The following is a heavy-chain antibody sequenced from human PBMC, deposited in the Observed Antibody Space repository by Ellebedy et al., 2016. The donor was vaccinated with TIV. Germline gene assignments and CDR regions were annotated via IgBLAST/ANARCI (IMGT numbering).Heavy chain of an antibody. CDR1: GGTFNNYA. V-gene: IGHV1-69*13. J-gene: IGHJ4*02. D-gene: IGHD5-12*01. Sequence: AASVKVSCKASGGTFNNYAISWVRQAPGQGLEWMGGIIPIFGTANYAQKFRGRVTITADESTSAAYMDLSSLGYEDTAVYYCARAESGGYAWDYWGQGTLVTVSS. CDR3: ARAESGGYAWDY. CDR2: IIPIFGTA.